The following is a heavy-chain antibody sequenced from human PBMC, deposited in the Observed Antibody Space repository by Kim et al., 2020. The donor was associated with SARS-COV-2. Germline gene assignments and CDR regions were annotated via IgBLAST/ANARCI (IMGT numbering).Heavy chain of an antibody. CDR1: GYSFTSYW. V-gene: IGHV5-51*01. Sequence: GESLKISCKGSGYSFTSYWIGWVRQMPGKGLEWMGIIYPGDSDTRYSPSFQGQVTISADKSISTAYLQWSSLKASDTAMYYCARLPFLEWSPQRRGYYFDYWGQGTLVTVSS. D-gene: IGHD3-3*01. J-gene: IGHJ4*02. CDR2: IYPGDSDT. CDR3: ARLPFLEWSPQRRGYYFDY.